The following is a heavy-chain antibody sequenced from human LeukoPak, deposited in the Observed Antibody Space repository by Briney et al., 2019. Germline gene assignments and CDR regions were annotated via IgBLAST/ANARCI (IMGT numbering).Heavy chain of an antibody. D-gene: IGHD6-6*01. V-gene: IGHV3-7*01. Sequence: GGSLRLSCAASGFSFSSYWMSWVRQAPGKGLEWVANIKQDGSEKHYVDSVKGRFTISRDNAKNSLYLQMNSLRAEDTAVYYCARDECSSPRCYYMDVWGKGTTVTVSS. CDR3: ARDECSSPRCYYMDV. J-gene: IGHJ6*03. CDR2: IKQDGSEK. CDR1: GFSFSSYW.